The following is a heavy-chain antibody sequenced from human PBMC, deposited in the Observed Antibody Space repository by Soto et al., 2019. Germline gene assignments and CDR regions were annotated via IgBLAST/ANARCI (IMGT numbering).Heavy chain of an antibody. D-gene: IGHD3-22*01. CDR3: ARDGLGYYYDSSGYYWAIDY. Sequence: GGSLRLSCAASGFTFSSYAMSWVRQAPGKGLEWVSAISGSGGSTYYADSVKGRFTISRDNSKNTLYLQMNSLGAEDTAVYYCARDGLGYYYDSSGYYWAIDYWGQGTLVTVSS. CDR1: GFTFSSYA. J-gene: IGHJ4*02. V-gene: IGHV3-23*01. CDR2: ISGSGGST.